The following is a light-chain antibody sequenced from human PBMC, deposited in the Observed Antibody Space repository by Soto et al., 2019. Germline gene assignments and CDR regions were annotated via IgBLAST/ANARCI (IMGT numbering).Light chain of an antibody. V-gene: IGKV1-9*01. J-gene: IGKJ1*01. Sequence: DIQLTQSPSFLSASVGDRVTITCRASQGISSHLAWYQQKPGKAPKLLIDAAYSLQSGVPPTFSGSGSGTEFTLTISSLQPEDFASYYCQQLNSYPPWTFGQGTKVEIK. CDR3: QQLNSYPPWT. CDR1: QGISSH. CDR2: AAY.